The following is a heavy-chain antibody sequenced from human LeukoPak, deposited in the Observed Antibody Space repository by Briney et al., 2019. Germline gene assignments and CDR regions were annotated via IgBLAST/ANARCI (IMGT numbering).Heavy chain of an antibody. CDR1: GGSISSSSYY. V-gene: IGHV4-39*07. Sequence: PSETLSLTCTVSGGSISSSSYYWGWIRQPPGKGLEWIGTIYYSGNTYYNPSLMSRVTISVDTSKNQFSLQLNSVTPEDSAVYYCARVSVGSGYSSSPNRFGAFDIWGQGTMVTVSS. J-gene: IGHJ3*02. CDR3: ARVSVGSGYSSSPNRFGAFDI. CDR2: IYYSGNT. D-gene: IGHD6-6*01.